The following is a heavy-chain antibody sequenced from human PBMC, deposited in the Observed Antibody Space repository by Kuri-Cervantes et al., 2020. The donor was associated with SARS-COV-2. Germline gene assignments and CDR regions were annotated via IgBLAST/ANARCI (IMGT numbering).Heavy chain of an antibody. J-gene: IGHJ6*03. CDR3: ARGPTFTYYYYLDV. CDR2: MNPNSGNT. CDR1: GYTFTSYD. Sequence: ASVKVSCKASGYTFTSYDINWVRQATGQGLEWMGRMNPNSGNTGYAQKLQGRVTITRNTSISTAYMELSSLRSEDTAVYYCARGPTFTYYYYLDVWGKGTTVTVSS. V-gene: IGHV1-8*03.